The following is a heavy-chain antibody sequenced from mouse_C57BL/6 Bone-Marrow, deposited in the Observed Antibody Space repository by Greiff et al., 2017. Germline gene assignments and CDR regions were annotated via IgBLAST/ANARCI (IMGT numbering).Heavy chain of an antibody. CDR1: GYTFTSYW. V-gene: IGHV1-55*01. D-gene: IGHD4-1*01. CDR3: ERAGPLGRSFDY. CDR2: IYPTSGRT. Sequence: QVQLQQPGAELVKPGASVKMSCKASGYTFTSYWITWVKQRPGQGLEWIGDIYPTSGRTNYNEKFKGKAILTVDTSSNTAYMQLSSLTSEDSAVFYCERAGPLGRSFDYWGQGTTLTVSS. J-gene: IGHJ2*01.